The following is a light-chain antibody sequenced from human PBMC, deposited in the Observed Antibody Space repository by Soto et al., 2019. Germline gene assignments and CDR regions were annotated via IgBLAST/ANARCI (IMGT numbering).Light chain of an antibody. CDR3: MQALQTPFT. V-gene: IGKV2-28*01. CDR2: LGS. Sequence: DIVMTQSPLSLPVTPGEPASISCRSSQSLLHSNGYYYLDWYLQKPGQSPQLLIYLGSNRASGVPDRFSGSGSGTDFTLKISRVEAEDVEVYYCMQALQTPFTFGPGTKVDIK. J-gene: IGKJ3*01. CDR1: QSLLHSNGYYY.